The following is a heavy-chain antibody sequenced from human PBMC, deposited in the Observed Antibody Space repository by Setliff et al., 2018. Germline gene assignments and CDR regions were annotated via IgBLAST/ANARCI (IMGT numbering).Heavy chain of an antibody. D-gene: IGHD2-2*01. CDR1: GYTFSTYG. CDR3: ARFGGSCSSSSCYASDL. CDR2: IITNTGKT. Sequence: ASVKVSCKASGYTFSTYGLHWVRQAPGQGPEWMGRIITNTGKTSYAQKFQGRVTMTTDTSTGTGYMELRSLRSDDTAVYFCARFGGSCSSSSCYASDLWGQGTMVTVSS. J-gene: IGHJ3*01. V-gene: IGHV1-18*01.